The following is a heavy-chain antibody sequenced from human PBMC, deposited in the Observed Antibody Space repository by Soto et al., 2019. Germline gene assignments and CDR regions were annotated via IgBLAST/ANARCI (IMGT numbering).Heavy chain of an antibody. V-gene: IGHV1-18*01. J-gene: IGHJ4*02. CDR1: GYTCTIYG. Sequence: ASVKVSCKASGYTCTIYGISCVRQAPGQWLEWMGWISAYNGNTNYAQKLQGRVTMTTDTSTSTAYMELRSLRSDDTAVYYCARDWESIAAAPVDYFDYWGQGTLVTVSS. CDR3: ARDWESIAAAPVDYFDY. CDR2: ISAYNGNT. D-gene: IGHD6-13*01.